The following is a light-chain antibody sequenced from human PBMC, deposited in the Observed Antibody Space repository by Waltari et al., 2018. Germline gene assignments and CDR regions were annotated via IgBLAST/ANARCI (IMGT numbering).Light chain of an antibody. V-gene: IGKV3-20*01. CDR2: GAS. Sequence: ELALTPSRDTLSLSPGERATLSCRASQIIAHNYVAWYQQKPGKAPKLLLTGASTRPTGIPDTFTGSASVADFTLTINSLVPEDVAGYYCQRKVNLSVSFGVGTKVEI. CDR3: QRKVNLSVS. CDR1: QIIAHNY. J-gene: IGKJ4*01.